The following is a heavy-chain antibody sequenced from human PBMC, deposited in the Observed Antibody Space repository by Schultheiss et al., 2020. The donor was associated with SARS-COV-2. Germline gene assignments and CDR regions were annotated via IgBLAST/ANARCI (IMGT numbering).Heavy chain of an antibody. J-gene: IGHJ4*02. V-gene: IGHV4-34*01. Sequence: SETLSLTCAVYGGSFSGYYWSWIRQHPGKGLEWIGYIYYSGSTYYNPSLKSRVTISVDTSKNQFSLKLSSVTAADTAVYYCARVKYGGYSYGYWGQGTLVTVSS. D-gene: IGHD5-18*01. CDR2: IYYSGST. CDR3: ARVKYGGYSYGY. CDR1: GGSFSGYY.